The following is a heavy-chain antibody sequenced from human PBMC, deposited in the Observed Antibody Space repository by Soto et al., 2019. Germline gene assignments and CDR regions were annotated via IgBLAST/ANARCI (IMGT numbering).Heavy chain of an antibody. J-gene: IGHJ6*02. V-gene: IGHV4-59*08. Sequence: QVQLQESGPGLVKPSETLSLTCTVSGASINTYYWCWIRQPPGKGLEWIGSIFYNGSTNYNPSLNSGVTKAGDIWKNQFSLTLSCVTAADTVMYYCARHVPIFRFDVCGHGNTLTVSS. CDR1: GASINTYY. CDR3: ARHVPIFRFDV. D-gene: IGHD3-16*01. CDR2: IFYNGST.